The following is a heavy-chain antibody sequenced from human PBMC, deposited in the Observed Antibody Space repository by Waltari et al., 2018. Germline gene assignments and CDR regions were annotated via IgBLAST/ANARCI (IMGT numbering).Heavy chain of an antibody. J-gene: IGHJ4*02. CDR1: KFPFNDYP. CDR2: ISWYCVCS. D-gene: IGHD2-8*01. Sequence: EVQLVESGGVVVQPGGSLRLSCAASKFPFNDYPMHWVRQIPGKGLELVFLISWYCVCSYYADSVKCRFAISIVNSKYSFYLQRNCLTTEDIVFYYCAIYLVCVDFVSSDFSGFDSWCPG. V-gene: IGHV3-43*01. CDR3: AIYLVCVDFVSSDFSGFDS.